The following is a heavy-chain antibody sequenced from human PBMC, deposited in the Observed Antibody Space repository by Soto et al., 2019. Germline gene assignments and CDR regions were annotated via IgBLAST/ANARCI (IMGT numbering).Heavy chain of an antibody. D-gene: IGHD6-13*01. V-gene: IGHV3-23*01. CDR1: EFTFSTYA. CDR3: AKSYSSNWYDYFDY. CDR2: ISGSGGST. Sequence: LRLSCAASEFTFSTYAMSWVRQAPGKGLEWVSAISGSGGSTYYTDSVKGRFTISRDTSKNTLYLQMNSLRAEDTALYYCAKSYSSNWYDYFDYWGQGTLVTVSS. J-gene: IGHJ4*02.